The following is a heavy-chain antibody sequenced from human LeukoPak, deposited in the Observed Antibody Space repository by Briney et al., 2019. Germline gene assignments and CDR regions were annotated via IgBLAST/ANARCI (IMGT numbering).Heavy chain of an antibody. D-gene: IGHD6-6*01. CDR2: IYSGGST. CDR1: GFTVSSNY. Sequence: PGGSLRLSCAASGFTVSSNYMSWVRQAPGKGLEWVSVIYSGGSTYYADSVKGRFTISRDNSKNMLYLQMNSLRAEDTAVYYCAKVGNIAAHFDYWGQGTLVTVSS. CDR3: AKVGNIAAHFDY. V-gene: IGHV3-53*01. J-gene: IGHJ4*02.